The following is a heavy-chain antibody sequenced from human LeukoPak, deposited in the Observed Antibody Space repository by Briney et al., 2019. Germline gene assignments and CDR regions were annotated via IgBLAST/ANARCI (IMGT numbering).Heavy chain of an antibody. CDR3: ARDNAGYSTYAFDI. J-gene: IGHJ3*02. Sequence: ASVKVSCKAFGYTFTNYGISWVRQAPGQGLEWMGWISAYNGNTNYAQKLQGRVTMTTDTSTSTAYMELRSLRSDDTAVYYCARDNAGYSTYAFDIWGQGTMVTVSS. D-gene: IGHD6-13*01. CDR1: GYTFTNYG. CDR2: ISAYNGNT. V-gene: IGHV1-18*01.